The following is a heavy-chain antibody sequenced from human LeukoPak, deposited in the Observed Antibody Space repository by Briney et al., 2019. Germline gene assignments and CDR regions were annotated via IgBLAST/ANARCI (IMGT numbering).Heavy chain of an antibody. CDR2: INPNSGGT. J-gene: IGHJ6*02. CDR1: GYTFTGYY. V-gene: IGHV1-2*02. CDR3: ARLVGATDYYYYGMDV. Sequence: ASVKASCKASGYTFTGYYMHWVRQAPGQGLEWMGWINPNSGGTNYAQKFQGRVTMTRDTSISTAYMELSRLRSDDTAVYYCARLVGATDYYYYGMDVWGQGTTVTVSS. D-gene: IGHD1-26*01.